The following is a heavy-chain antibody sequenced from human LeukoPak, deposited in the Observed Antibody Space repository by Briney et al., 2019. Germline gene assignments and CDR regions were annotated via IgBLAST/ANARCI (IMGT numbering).Heavy chain of an antibody. V-gene: IGHV3-11*01. Sequence: PGGSLRLSCAASGFTFRDYYMRWIRQAPGKGLGWFSYISSSATNIQYADSVKGRFTISRDNAKNSLYLQMNSLRAEDTAFYYCARVDFYYDSSGYVGEYFQHWGQGTLVTVSS. J-gene: IGHJ1*01. CDR1: GFTFRDYY. D-gene: IGHD3-22*01. CDR2: ISSSATNI. CDR3: ARVDFYYDSSGYVGEYFQH.